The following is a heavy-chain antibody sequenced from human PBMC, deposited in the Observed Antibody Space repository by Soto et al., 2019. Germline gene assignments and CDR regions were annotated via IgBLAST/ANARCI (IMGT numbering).Heavy chain of an antibody. J-gene: IGHJ2*01. CDR3: AKDLTTVTIQVFWYFDL. Sequence: GGSLRLSCAASGFTFSSYAMSWVRQAPGKGLEWVSAISGSGGSTYYADSVKGRFTISRDNSKNTLYLQMNSLRAEDTAVYYCAKDLTTVTIQVFWYFDLWGRGTLVTVSS. V-gene: IGHV3-23*01. CDR1: GFTFSSYA. D-gene: IGHD4-17*01. CDR2: ISGSGGST.